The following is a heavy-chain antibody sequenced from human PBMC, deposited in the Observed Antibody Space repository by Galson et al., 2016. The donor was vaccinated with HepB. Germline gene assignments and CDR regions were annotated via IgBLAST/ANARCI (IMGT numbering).Heavy chain of an antibody. V-gene: IGHV1-69*13. CDR3: ATKPRYCSGENCYYFGMDV. CDR2: IIPIFDIV. Sequence: SVKVSCKASGVTFRSYIISWVRQAPGQGLEWMGGIIPIFDIVKSAQKFQGRVTITADASTSTAYMELSSLRPEDTAVTYCATKPRYCSGENCYYFGMDVWGQGTTVTVSS. J-gene: IGHJ6*02. D-gene: IGHD2-15*01. CDR1: GVTFRSYI.